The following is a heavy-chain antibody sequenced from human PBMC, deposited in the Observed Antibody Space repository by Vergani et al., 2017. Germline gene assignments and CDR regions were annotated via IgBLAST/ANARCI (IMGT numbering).Heavy chain of an antibody. D-gene: IGHD1-26*01. CDR3: ARDGWELLDYFYYMDV. CDR2: INSDGDST. CDR1: GFTFSNYW. V-gene: IGHV3-74*01. Sequence: EVQLVESGGGLVQPGGSLRLSCTASGFTFSNYWMQWVRQAPGKGLVWVSRINSDGDSTSYADSVKGRFTISRDNAKNTLYLQMDSLRAEDTAVYYCARDGWELLDYFYYMDVWVKGTTVTVSS. J-gene: IGHJ6*03.